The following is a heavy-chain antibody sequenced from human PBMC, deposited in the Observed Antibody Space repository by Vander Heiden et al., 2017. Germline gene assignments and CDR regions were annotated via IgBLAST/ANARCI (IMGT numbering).Heavy chain of an antibody. V-gene: IGHV3-30*04. CDR1: GFTFSSYA. J-gene: IGHJ4*02. CDR2: ISYDGSNK. D-gene: IGHD3-22*01. Sequence: YGAASGFTFSSYAMHWVRQAPGKGLEWVAVISYDGSNKYYADSVKGRFTISRDNSKNTLYLQMNSLRAEDTAVYYCARDPYDSSGYYVDYWGQGTLVTASS. CDR3: ARDPYDSSGYYVDY.